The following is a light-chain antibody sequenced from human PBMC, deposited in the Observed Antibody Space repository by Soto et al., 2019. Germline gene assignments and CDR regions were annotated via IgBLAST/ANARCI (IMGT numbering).Light chain of an antibody. CDR2: DVS. CDR1: SSDVGGYNY. CDR3: SSYTSTNSWV. J-gene: IGLJ3*02. V-gene: IGLV2-14*01. Sequence: QSALTQSASVSGSPGQSITISCTGTSSDVGGYNYVSWYQQHPGKVPKLIIYDVSNRPSGVSTRFSGSKSGNTASLTISGLQAEDEADYSCSSYTSTNSWVFGRGTKLTVL.